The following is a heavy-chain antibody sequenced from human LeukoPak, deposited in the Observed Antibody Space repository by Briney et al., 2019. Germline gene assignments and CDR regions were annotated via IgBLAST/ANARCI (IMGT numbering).Heavy chain of an antibody. Sequence: GGSLRLSCAASRFTFSRYWMHWVRHAPGKGLVWVSRINSDGISTSHADSAKGRFTISRDNAKNTLYLQMNSLRAEHTAVYYCARDGNYYDSSGPADYWGQGTLVTVSS. CDR2: INSDGIST. CDR3: ARDGNYYDSSGPADY. CDR1: RFTFSRYW. D-gene: IGHD3-22*01. J-gene: IGHJ4*02. V-gene: IGHV3-74*01.